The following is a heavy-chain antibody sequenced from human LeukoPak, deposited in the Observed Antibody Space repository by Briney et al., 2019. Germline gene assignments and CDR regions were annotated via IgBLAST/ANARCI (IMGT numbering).Heavy chain of an antibody. J-gene: IGHJ5*02. CDR1: GYSISSGYY. V-gene: IGHV4-38-2*02. CDR3: ARHLVWFGALRWFDP. D-gene: IGHD3-10*01. Sequence: SETLSLTCTVSGYSISSGYYWGWIRQPPGKGLEWIGTIYYSGSTYYNPSLKSRVTISVDTSKNQFSLKLSSVTAADTAVYYCARHLVWFGALRWFDPWGQGTLVTVSS. CDR2: IYYSGST.